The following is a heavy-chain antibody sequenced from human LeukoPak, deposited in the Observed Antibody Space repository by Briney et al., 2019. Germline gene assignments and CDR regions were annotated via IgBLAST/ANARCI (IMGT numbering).Heavy chain of an antibody. CDR2: INHSGST. Sequence: SETLSLTCAVYGGSFSGYYWSWIRQPPGKGLEWIGEINHSGSTNYNPSLKSRVTISVDTSKNQFSLKLSSVTAADTAVYYCARDRHYDFWSGYPPDQEFDYWGQGTLVTVSS. V-gene: IGHV4-34*01. CDR3: ARDRHYDFWSGYPPDQEFDY. CDR1: GGSFSGYY. J-gene: IGHJ4*02. D-gene: IGHD3-3*01.